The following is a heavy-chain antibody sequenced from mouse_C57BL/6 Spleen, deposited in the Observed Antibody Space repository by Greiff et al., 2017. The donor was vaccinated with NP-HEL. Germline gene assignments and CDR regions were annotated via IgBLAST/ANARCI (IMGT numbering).Heavy chain of an antibody. CDR3: ARDSERYFDV. CDR1: GFTFSDYG. Sequence: EVQLKESGGGLVKPGGSLKLSCAASGFTFSDYGMHWVRQAPEKGLEWVAYISSGSSTIYYADTVKGRFTISRDNAKNTLFLQMTRLRAEDTAMYYCARDSERYFDVWGTGTTVTVSS. V-gene: IGHV5-17*01. CDR2: ISSGSSTI. J-gene: IGHJ1*03.